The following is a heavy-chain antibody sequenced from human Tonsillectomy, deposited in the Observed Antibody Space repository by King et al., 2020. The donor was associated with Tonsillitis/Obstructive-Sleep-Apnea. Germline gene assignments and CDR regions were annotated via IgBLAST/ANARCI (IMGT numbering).Heavy chain of an antibody. J-gene: IGHJ4*02. CDR1: GFTFSDYF. V-gene: IGHV3-11*06. D-gene: IGHD5-18*01. CDR3: ASVYSCGYFHYFDY. Sequence: VQLVESGGGLVKPGGSLRLSCAASGFTFSDYFMSWIRQAPGKGLEWVSYISSSSSYTNYAESVKGRFTISRDNAQNSLYLQMNSLRAEDTAVYYCASVYSCGYFHYFDYWGQGTLVTVSS. CDR2: ISSSSSYT.